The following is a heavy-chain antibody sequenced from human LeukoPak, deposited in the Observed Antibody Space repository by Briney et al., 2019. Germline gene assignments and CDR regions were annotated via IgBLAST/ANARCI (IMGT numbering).Heavy chain of an antibody. Sequence: ASVKVSCKASGGTFSSYAISWVRQAPGQGLEWMGRIIPILGIANYAQKFQDRVTITADKSTRTTYMELSSLRSEDTAVYYCATPQTSIVVVTGDDAFDIWGQGTMVTVSS. CDR3: ATPQTSIVVVTGDDAFDI. J-gene: IGHJ3*02. CDR1: GGTFSSYA. CDR2: IIPILGIA. D-gene: IGHD2-21*02. V-gene: IGHV1-69*04.